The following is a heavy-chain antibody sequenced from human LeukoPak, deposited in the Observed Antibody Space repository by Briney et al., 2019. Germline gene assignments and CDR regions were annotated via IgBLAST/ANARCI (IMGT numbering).Heavy chain of an antibody. CDR2: ITSTGRYI. CDR1: GFTFSNYK. Sequence: GGSLRLSCAASGFTFSNYKMNWVRQAPGKGLEGVSSITSTGRYIFYADSTKGAFTTSRDNAKTSLYLQMNSLRAGDTAMYFCARDWGEDYGGNSHLDYWGQGTPVTVSS. J-gene: IGHJ4*02. CDR3: ARDWGEDYGGNSHLDY. D-gene: IGHD4-23*01. V-gene: IGHV3-21*01.